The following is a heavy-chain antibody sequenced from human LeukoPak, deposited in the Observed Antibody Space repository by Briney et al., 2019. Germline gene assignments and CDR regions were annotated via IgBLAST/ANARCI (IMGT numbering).Heavy chain of an antibody. CDR3: ARVRSSWYLDY. CDR2: INPSGGDT. Sequence: GASVKVSCKASGGTFSSYAISWVRQAPGQGLEWMGIINPSGGDTTYAQKFQGRLTMTRDTSTSTVDMELSSLRSEDTAVYYCARVRSSWYLDYWGQGTLVTVSS. CDR1: GGTFSSYA. V-gene: IGHV1-46*01. J-gene: IGHJ4*02. D-gene: IGHD6-13*01.